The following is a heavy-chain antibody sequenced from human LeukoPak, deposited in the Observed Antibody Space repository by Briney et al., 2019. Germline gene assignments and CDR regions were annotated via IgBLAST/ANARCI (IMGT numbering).Heavy chain of an antibody. Sequence: GGSLRLSCAASGFTFSSYWMHWVRQVPGKGLVWVSRINSDGSSTSYADSVKGRFTISRDNAKNTLYVQMNSLRAEDTAVYYCAKKPPVFDYWGQGTLVTVSS. CDR3: AKKPPVFDY. J-gene: IGHJ4*02. CDR2: INSDGSST. V-gene: IGHV3-74*01. CDR1: GFTFSSYW.